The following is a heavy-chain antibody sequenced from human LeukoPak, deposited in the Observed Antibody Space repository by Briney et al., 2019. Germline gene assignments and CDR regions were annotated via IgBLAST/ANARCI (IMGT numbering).Heavy chain of an antibody. CDR2: ISYDGSNK. J-gene: IGHJ4*01. Sequence: RGSPRLSCAASGFTFSSYAMHWVCQAPGKGLEWVAVISYDGSNKYYADSVKGRFTISRDNTKNTLYLQMNSLRAEDTAVYYCALVVVAAMDCWGQGSLVTVSS. CDR3: ALVVVAAMDC. CDR1: GFTFSSYA. V-gene: IGHV3-30-3*01. D-gene: IGHD2-15*01.